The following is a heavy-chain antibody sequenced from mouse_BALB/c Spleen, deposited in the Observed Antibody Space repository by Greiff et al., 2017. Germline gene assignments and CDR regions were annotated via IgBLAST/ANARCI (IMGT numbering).Heavy chain of an antibody. CDR3: ARSDRYDAFDY. J-gene: IGHJ2*01. Sequence: EVQLVESGGGLVQPGGSLKLSCAASGFTFSSYTMSWVRQTPEKRLEWVAYISNGGGSTYYPDTVKGRFTISRDNAKNTLYLQMSSLKSEDTAMYYCARSDRYDAFDYWGQGTTLTVSS. V-gene: IGHV5-12-2*01. D-gene: IGHD2-14*01. CDR2: ISNGGGST. CDR1: GFTFSSYT.